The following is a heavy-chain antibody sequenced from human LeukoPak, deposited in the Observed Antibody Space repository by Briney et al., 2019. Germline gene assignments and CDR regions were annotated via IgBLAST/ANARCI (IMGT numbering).Heavy chain of an antibody. CDR2: IYYTGNT. CDR3: ARGLMSSSWYSDY. D-gene: IGHD6-13*01. CDR1: GGSISTYY. V-gene: IGHV4-59*01. Sequence: SETLSLTCTVSGGSISTYYWNWIRQPPGKGLEWIGYIYYTGNTYSNPSLKSRVTISVDTSKNQFSLKLTSLTAADTAVYYCARGLMSSSWYSDYWGLGTLVTVSS. J-gene: IGHJ4*02.